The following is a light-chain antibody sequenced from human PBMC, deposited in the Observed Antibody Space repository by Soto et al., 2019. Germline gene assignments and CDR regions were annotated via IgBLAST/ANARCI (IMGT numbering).Light chain of an antibody. Sequence: DIQMTQSPSSLSASVGDRVTIICRASQSVSTRLAWYQQKPGKAPKVLIYDASSWAGGVPSRFSGSGSGTEFTLTISSLQPDDFATYYCQQYHSYWTFGQGTKVDIK. CDR3: QQYHSYWT. CDR2: DAS. J-gene: IGKJ1*01. V-gene: IGKV1-5*02. CDR1: QSVSTR.